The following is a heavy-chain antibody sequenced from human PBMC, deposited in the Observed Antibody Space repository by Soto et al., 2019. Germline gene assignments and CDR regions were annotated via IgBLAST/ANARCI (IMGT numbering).Heavy chain of an antibody. D-gene: IGHD6-6*01. J-gene: IGHJ5*02. V-gene: IGHV4-4*07. CDR1: GGTISIYY. CDR3: ARDASGSSSFNWFEP. Sequence: PSGTLSLTCASSGGTISIYYWSWILQPAGKGLEWIGRIYSSGRTRYNYSLESRVTMSVDTSKKQFSLKLSSVTAADTAVYYCARDASGSSSFNWFEPWGQGTLVTVAS. CDR2: IYSSGRT.